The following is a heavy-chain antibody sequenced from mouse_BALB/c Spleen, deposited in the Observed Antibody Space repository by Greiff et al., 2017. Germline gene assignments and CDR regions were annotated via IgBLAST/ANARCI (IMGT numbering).Heavy chain of an antibody. V-gene: IGHV2-9*02. CDR1: GFSFTSYG. Sequence: VKLVESGPGLVAPSQSLSITCTVSGFSFTSYGVHWVRQPPGKGLEWLGVIWAGGSTNYNSALMSRLSISKDNSKSQVFLKMNSLQTDDTAMYYCARAPRGNGFAYWGQGTLVTVSA. CDR3: ARAPRGNGFAY. CDR2: IWAGGST. D-gene: IGHD2-1*01. J-gene: IGHJ3*01.